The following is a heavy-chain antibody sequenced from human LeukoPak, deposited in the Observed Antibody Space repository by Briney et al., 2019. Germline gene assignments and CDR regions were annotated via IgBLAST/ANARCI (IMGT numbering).Heavy chain of an antibody. CDR2: IYHSGST. CDR1: GGSISSSNW. CDR3: ARKTYDSSGLIPHPGVFDI. V-gene: IGHV4-4*02. Sequence: SETLSLTCAVPGGSISSSNWWSWVRQPPGKGLEWIGEIYHSGSTNYNPSLKSRVTISVDKSENQFSLKLTSVTAADTAVYYCARKTYDSSGLIPHPGVFDIWGQGTVVTVSS. J-gene: IGHJ3*02. D-gene: IGHD3-22*01.